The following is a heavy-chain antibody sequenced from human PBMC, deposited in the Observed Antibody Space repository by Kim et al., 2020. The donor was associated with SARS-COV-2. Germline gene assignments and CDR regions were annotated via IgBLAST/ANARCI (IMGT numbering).Heavy chain of an antibody. Sequence: ANYAQKFQGRVTITADKSTSTAYMELSSLRSEDTAVYYCARGLRKSGMDVWGQGTTVTVSS. D-gene: IGHD4-17*01. V-gene: IGHV1-69*02. CDR3: ARGLRKSGMDV. J-gene: IGHJ6*02. CDR2: A.